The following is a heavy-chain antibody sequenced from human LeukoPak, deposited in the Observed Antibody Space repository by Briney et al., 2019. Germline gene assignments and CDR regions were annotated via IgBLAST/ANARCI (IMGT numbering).Heavy chain of an antibody. Sequence: QAGGSLRLSCTASGFTFGDYAMSWFRQAPGKGLEWVGFIRSKAYGGTTEYAASVKGRFTISRDDSKSIAYLQMNSLRAEDTAVYYCARGPVTRFEIWGQGTMVTVSS. J-gene: IGHJ3*02. CDR2: IRSKAYGGTT. CDR1: GFTFGDYA. V-gene: IGHV3-49*03. D-gene: IGHD4-17*01. CDR3: ARGPVTRFEI.